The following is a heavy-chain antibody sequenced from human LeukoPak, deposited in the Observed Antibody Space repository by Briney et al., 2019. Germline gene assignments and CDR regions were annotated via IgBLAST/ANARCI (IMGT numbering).Heavy chain of an antibody. J-gene: IGHJ4*02. CDR2: ISSSSSYI. V-gene: IGHV3-21*01. D-gene: IGHD2/OR15-2a*01. CDR1: GFTFSSYS. CDR3: ARDTSTPDGDY. Sequence: GGSLRLSCAASGFTFSSYSMNWVRQAPGKGLEWVSSISSSSSYIYYADSVKGRFTISRDNAKNSLYLQMNSLRAENTAVYYGARDTSTPDGDYWGQGPLVTVSS.